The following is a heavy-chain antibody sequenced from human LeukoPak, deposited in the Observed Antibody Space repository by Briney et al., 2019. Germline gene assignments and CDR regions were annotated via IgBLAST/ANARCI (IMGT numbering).Heavy chain of an antibody. CDR3: ARDFSTYGLDY. D-gene: IGHD3-10*01. V-gene: IGHV3-33*01. J-gene: IGHJ4*02. CDR1: GFTFSSYG. Sequence: GGSLRLSCAASGFTFSSYGMHWVRQAPGKGLEWVAVIWYDGSNKYYAGSVKGRFTISRDNSKNTLYLQMNSLRAEDTAVYYCARDFSTYGLDYWGQGTLVTVSS. CDR2: IWYDGSNK.